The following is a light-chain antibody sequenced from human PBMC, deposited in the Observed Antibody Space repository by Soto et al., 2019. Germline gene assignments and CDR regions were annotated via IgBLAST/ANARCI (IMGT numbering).Light chain of an antibody. CDR3: SSYTSSSHVV. Sequence: QSALTQPASVSGSPGQSITISCTGTSSDVGGYNYVSWYQQYPGKAPKLMIYEVSNRPSGVSNRFSGSKSGNTASLTISGLQAEDEADYYCSSYTSSSHVVFGGGTKLTVL. CDR2: EVS. J-gene: IGLJ2*01. V-gene: IGLV2-14*01. CDR1: SSDVGGYNY.